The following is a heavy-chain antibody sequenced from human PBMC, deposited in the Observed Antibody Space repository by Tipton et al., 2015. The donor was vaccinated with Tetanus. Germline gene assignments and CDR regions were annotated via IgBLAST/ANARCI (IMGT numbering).Heavy chain of an antibody. D-gene: IGHD3-22*01. J-gene: IGHJ6*02. CDR2: VDPNRGGT. V-gene: IGHV1-2*02. CDR3: ARDRGDYIYYGMDV. Sequence: QVQLVQSGAEMKKPGASAKVSCKASGYTFTGYYIYWVRQAPGQGLEWMGWVDPNRGGTVYAQKFQGRVTMTRDTSISTAYMELRSLRSDDTAVFYCARDRGDYIYYGMDVWGPGTTVTVS. CDR1: GYTFTGYY.